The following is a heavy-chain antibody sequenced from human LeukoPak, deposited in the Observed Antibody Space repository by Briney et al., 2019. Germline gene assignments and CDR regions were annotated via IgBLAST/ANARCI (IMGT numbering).Heavy chain of an antibody. Sequence: GASVKVSCKASGYTFTSYGISWVRQAPGQGLEWMGWISAYNGNTNYAQKLQGRVTMTTDTSTSTAYMELRSLRSDDTAVYYCASTRAYSSGTDAFDIWGQGTMVTVSS. V-gene: IGHV1-18*01. CDR3: ASTRAYSSGTDAFDI. CDR2: ISAYNGNT. D-gene: IGHD6-19*01. J-gene: IGHJ3*02. CDR1: GYTFTSYG.